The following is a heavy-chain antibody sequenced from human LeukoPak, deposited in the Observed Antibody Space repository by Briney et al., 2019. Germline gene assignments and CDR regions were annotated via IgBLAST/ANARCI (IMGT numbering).Heavy chain of an antibody. CDR3: ARDYYDSSGYYYLDY. Sequence: GGSLRLSCAASVHPVRRNYMSWVPQATGKGLEWVSVIYSGGSTYYADSVKGRFTISRHKSKNTLYLEMKSLRAEDTAVYYCARDYYDSSGYYYLDYWGQGTLVTVS. CDR2: IYSGGST. V-gene: IGHV3-53*04. D-gene: IGHD3-22*01. J-gene: IGHJ4*02. CDR1: VHPVRRNY.